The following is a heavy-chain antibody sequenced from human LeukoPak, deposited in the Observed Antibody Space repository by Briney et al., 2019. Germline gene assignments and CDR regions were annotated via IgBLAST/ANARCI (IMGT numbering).Heavy chain of an antibody. CDR2: INHSGST. D-gene: IGHD5-18*01. Sequence: PSETLSLTCAVYGGSFSGYYWSWIRQPPGKGLEWIGEINHSGSTNYNPSLKSRVTISVDTSKNQFSLKLSSVTAADTAVYYCARAPDTAMDFDYWGQGTLVTVSS. V-gene: IGHV4-34*01. J-gene: IGHJ4*02. CDR1: GGSFSGYY. CDR3: ARAPDTAMDFDY.